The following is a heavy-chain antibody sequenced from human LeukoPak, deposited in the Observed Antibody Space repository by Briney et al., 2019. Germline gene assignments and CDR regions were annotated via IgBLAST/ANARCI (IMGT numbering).Heavy chain of an antibody. CDR3: ARDYPTADSSGYYGASGGYWFDP. Sequence: SETLSLTCTVSGGSISSGGYYWSWIRQHPGKGLEWIGYIYYSGSTYYNPSLKSRVTISVDTSKNQFSLKLSSVTAADTAVYYCARDYPTADSSGYYGASGGYWFDPWGQGTLVTVSS. D-gene: IGHD3-22*01. CDR2: IYYSGST. J-gene: IGHJ5*02. CDR1: GGSISSGGYY. V-gene: IGHV4-31*03.